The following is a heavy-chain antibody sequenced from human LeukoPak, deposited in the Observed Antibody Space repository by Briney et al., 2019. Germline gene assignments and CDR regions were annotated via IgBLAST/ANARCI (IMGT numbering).Heavy chain of an antibody. Sequence: SETLSLACTVSGDSISSGDYYWSWIRQPPGKGLEWIGYIYYSGSTYYNPSLKSRVTISVDTSKNQFSPKLSSVTAADTAVYYCARDPGTSFDYWGQGTLVTVSS. CDR3: ARDPGTSFDY. V-gene: IGHV4-30-4*01. CDR1: GDSISSGDYY. D-gene: IGHD1-26*01. J-gene: IGHJ4*02. CDR2: IYYSGST.